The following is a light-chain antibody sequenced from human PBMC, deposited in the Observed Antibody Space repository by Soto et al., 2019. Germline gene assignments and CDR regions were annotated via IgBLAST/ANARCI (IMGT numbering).Light chain of an antibody. CDR1: SSNIGAGYD. CDR2: GNN. J-gene: IGLJ1*01. Sequence: QSVLTQTPSVSGAPGQRVTISCTGSSSNIGAGYDVHWYQQLPGTAPKLLIYGNNNRPSGVPDRFSGSKSGPSASLAITGLQAEDEADYYCQSYDGSLSDYVFGTGTKVTVL. V-gene: IGLV1-40*01. CDR3: QSYDGSLSDYV.